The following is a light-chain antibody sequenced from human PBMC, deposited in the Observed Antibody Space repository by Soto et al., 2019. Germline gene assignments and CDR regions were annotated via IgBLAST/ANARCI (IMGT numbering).Light chain of an antibody. CDR3: QQYDSYSWT. J-gene: IGKJ1*01. CDR1: QRISSW. V-gene: IGKV1-5*01. CDR2: DAS. Sequence: DIQMTQPPSTLSASVGDRVTITCRASQRISSWLAWYQQKPGKAPKLLIYDASNLESGVPSRFSGSGSGTEFTLTISSLQPDDFATYYCQQYDSYSWTFGQGTKVEVK.